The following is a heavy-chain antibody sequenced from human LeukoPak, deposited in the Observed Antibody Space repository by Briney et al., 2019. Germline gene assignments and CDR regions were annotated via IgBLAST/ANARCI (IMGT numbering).Heavy chain of an antibody. D-gene: IGHD6-13*01. CDR3: ARIWYCRGRFDY. Sequence: SETLSLTCAVYGGSFSGYYWSWIRQPPGKGLEWIGEINHSGSTNYNPSLKSRVTISVDTSKNQFSLKLSSVTAADTAVYYCARIWYCRGRFDYWGQGTLVTVSS. CDR2: INHSGST. J-gene: IGHJ4*02. CDR1: GGSFSGYY. V-gene: IGHV4-34*01.